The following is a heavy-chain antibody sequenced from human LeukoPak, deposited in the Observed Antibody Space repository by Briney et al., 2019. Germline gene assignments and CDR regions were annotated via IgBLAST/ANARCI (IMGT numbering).Heavy chain of an antibody. D-gene: IGHD3-10*01. CDR2: INHSGST. Sequence: PSETLSLTCAVYGGSFSGYYWSWIRQPPGKGLEWIGEINHSGSTNYNPSLKSRVTISVDTSKNQFSLKLSSVTAADTAVYYCARGRLSTYYYGSGSYGTPFDYWGQGTLVTVSS. CDR1: GGSFSGYY. V-gene: IGHV4-34*01. J-gene: IGHJ4*02. CDR3: ARGRLSTYYYGSGSYGTPFDY.